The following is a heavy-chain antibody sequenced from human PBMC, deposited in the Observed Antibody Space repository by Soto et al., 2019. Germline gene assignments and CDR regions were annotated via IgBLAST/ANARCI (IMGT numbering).Heavy chain of an antibody. CDR3: ARERMVMMTVHDYYQYGMDV. V-gene: IGHV1-2*02. CDR2: IDPNSGGT. J-gene: IGHJ6*02. CDR1: GYSFSDYY. D-gene: IGHD3-16*01. Sequence: ASVKVSFKASGYSFSDYYRHWGRQAPGRGLEWMGWIDPNSGGTNYAQKFQGRVTMSRDASINTAYMELSRLRSDDTAVYYCARERMVMMTVHDYYQYGMDVWGQAATVTVS.